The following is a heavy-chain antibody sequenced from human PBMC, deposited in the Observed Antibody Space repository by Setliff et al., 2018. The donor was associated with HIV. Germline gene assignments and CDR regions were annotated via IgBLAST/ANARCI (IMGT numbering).Heavy chain of an antibody. CDR1: GFTFGDYS. CDR3: TRDRSRDYSDSSGYYHFFDP. V-gene: IGHV3-49*03. D-gene: IGHD3-22*01. Sequence: SLRLSCTTSGFTFGDYSITWFRQAPGKGLEWVGFIRSKAYGGTTEYAASVKGRFTISRDDSKGGAYLQMNSLKTEDTAVYYCTRDRSRDYSDSSGYYHFFDPWGQGTLVTVSS. CDR2: IRSKAYGGTT. J-gene: IGHJ5*02.